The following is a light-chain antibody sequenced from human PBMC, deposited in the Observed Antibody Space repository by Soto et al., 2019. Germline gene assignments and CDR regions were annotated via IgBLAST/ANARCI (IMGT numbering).Light chain of an antibody. CDR3: CLYISTSTYV. J-gene: IGLJ1*01. Sequence: QSVLAQPASVSGSPGQSITISCTGTSGFIGSFSFVSWYQQHPGKAPKVMISEGHRRPSSVPDRFSGSTSVNPASLTISGLQADDEADYYCCLYISTSTYVFGTGTKVTVL. CDR2: EGH. V-gene: IGLV2-23*01. CDR1: SGFIGSFSF.